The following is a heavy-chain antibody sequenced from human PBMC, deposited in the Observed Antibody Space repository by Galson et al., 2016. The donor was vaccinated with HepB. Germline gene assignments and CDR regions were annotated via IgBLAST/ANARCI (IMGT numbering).Heavy chain of an antibody. Sequence: SLRLSCAASGFSFSNYWMSWVRQSPGKGLEWVANIKQDGSENYYVDSVKGRFTISRDNAKNSLYLQMKSLRAEDTAVYYCARDNKWLLSYYFYYSMDVWGQGTTVTVSS. D-gene: IGHD3-22*01. J-gene: IGHJ6*02. CDR1: GFSFSNYW. CDR3: ARDNKWLLSYYFYYSMDV. V-gene: IGHV3-7*01. CDR2: IKQDGSEN.